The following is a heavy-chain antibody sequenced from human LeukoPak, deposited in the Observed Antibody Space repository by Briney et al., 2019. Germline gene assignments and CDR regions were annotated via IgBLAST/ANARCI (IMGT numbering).Heavy chain of an antibody. CDR3: AKGGHSSGWYYFDY. V-gene: IGHV3-23*01. D-gene: IGHD6-19*01. Sequence: GGSLRLSCAASGFTFSSYAMSWVRQAPGKGLEWVSAISGSGGSTYYADPVKGRFTISRDNSKNTLYLQMNSLRAEDTAVYYCAKGGHSSGWYYFDYWGQGTLVTVSS. CDR1: GFTFSSYA. J-gene: IGHJ4*02. CDR2: ISGSGGST.